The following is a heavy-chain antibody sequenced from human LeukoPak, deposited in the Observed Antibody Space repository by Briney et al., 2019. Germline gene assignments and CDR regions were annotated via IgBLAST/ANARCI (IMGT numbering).Heavy chain of an antibody. CDR2: IFHSGST. CDR3: ARGIIYCDGDCYPYFDY. J-gene: IGHJ4*02. Sequence: SETLSLTCTVSSGSVTSGGYYWTWIRQPPGKGLEWIGYIFHSGSTSYKPSLKSRGTISLDRSKNQFSLKLNSVTAADTAVYYCARGIIYCDGDCYPYFDYWGQGTLVTVSS. V-gene: IGHV4-30-2*01. CDR1: SGSVTSGGYY. D-gene: IGHD2-21*01.